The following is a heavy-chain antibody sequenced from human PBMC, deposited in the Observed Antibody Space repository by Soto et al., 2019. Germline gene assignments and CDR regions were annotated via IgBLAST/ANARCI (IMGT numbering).Heavy chain of an antibody. D-gene: IGHD6-19*01. Sequence: ASVKVSCKTSGYTFTGYYIHWVRQAPGQGLEWLGWIHPNSGGTNYAQNFQGWVTMSRDTSISTVYMELSRLRSDASAVYYCARGSMIAVAAGPLYYYGMDVWGQGTTVTVSS. CDR3: ARGSMIAVAAGPLYYYGMDV. V-gene: IGHV1-2*04. J-gene: IGHJ6*02. CDR1: GYTFTGYY. CDR2: IHPNSGGT.